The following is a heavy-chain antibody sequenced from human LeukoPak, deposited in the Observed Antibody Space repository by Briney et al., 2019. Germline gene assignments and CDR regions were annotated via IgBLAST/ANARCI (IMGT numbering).Heavy chain of an antibody. CDR2: ISSSSSYI. V-gene: IGHV3-21*01. Sequence: GGSLRLSCAASGFTFSSHSMNWVRQAPGKGLEWVSSISSSSSYIYYADSVKGRFTISRDNTKNSLYLQMNSLRPEDTAVYYCARDIPPDPYSSSWGGDYWGQGTLVTVSS. D-gene: IGHD6-13*01. J-gene: IGHJ4*02. CDR1: GFTFSSHS. CDR3: ARDIPPDPYSSSWGGDY.